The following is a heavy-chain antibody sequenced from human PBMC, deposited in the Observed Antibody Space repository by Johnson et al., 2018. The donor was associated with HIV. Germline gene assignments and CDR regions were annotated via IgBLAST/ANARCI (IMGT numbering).Heavy chain of an antibody. CDR3: ATCSDQVLLGGDVFDI. CDR1: GFTFSSYA. J-gene: IGHJ3*02. CDR2: ISYDGSNK. V-gene: IGHV3-30*04. D-gene: IGHD3-16*01. Sequence: HVQLVESGGGVVQPGRSLRLSCAASGFTFSSYAMHWVRQAPGKGLEWVAVISYDGSNKYYADSVKGRFTISRDNAKNSLYLQMNSLRAEDTAVYYCATCSDQVLLGGDVFDIWGQGTMVTVSS.